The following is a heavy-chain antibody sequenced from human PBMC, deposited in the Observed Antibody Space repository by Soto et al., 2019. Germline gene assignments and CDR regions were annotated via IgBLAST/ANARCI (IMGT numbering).Heavy chain of an antibody. CDR3: AKESIGGWVLH. J-gene: IGHJ4*02. CDR1: GDSIISIYH. V-gene: IGHV4-38-2*02. D-gene: IGHD6-19*01. CDR2: IYHTGTT. Sequence: LSLTCAVSGDSIISIYHWAWIRQPPGRGLEWIASIYHTGTTYYTPSLKSRVTISVDTSNNQLSLKLASVTAADTAVYYCAKESIGGWVLHWGQGTLVTVSS.